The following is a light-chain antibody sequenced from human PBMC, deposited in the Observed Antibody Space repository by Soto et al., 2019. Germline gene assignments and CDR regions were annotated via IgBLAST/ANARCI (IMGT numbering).Light chain of an antibody. CDR3: TSWTSTSTLL. CDR1: SSDVGAYNY. J-gene: IGLJ2*01. V-gene: IGLV2-14*01. CDR2: DVT. Sequence: QSVLTQPASVSGSPGQSIAISCTGTSSDVGAYNYVSWYQHHPGKAPKLMIYDVTNRPSGVSNRFSGSKSGNTASLTISGLQAEDEADYYCTSWTSTSTLLFGGGTKLTVL.